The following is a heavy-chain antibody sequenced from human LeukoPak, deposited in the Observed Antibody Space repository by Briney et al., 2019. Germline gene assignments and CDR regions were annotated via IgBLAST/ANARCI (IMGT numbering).Heavy chain of an antibody. J-gene: IGHJ3*02. Sequence: GGSLRLSCAASGFTFSSYGMHGVRQAPGKGLEWVAVIWYDGSNKYYADSVKGRFTISRDNSKNTLYLQMNSLRAEDTAVYYCARGRDILTGLDAFDIWGQGTMVTVSS. V-gene: IGHV3-33*01. CDR3: ARGRDILTGLDAFDI. D-gene: IGHD3-9*01. CDR1: GFTFSSYG. CDR2: IWYDGSNK.